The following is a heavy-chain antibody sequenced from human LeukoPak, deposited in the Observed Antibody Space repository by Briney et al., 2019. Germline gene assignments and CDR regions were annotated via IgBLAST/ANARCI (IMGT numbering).Heavy chain of an antibody. J-gene: IGHJ3*02. CDR1: GGSISSYY. V-gene: IGHV4-59*08. Sequence: SETLSLTCTVSGGSISSYYWSWIRQPPGKGLEGIGNIYKSESTNYNPSLKSRVTMSVDTSKNQFSLRLNSVTAADTAVYYCARLSTGPYGLGAFDIWGQGTMVTVSS. D-gene: IGHD1-1*01. CDR3: ARLSTGPYGLGAFDI. CDR2: IYKSEST.